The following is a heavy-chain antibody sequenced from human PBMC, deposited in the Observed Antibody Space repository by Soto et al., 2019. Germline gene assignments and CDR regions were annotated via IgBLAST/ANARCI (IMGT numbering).Heavy chain of an antibody. CDR2: IWYDGSNK. V-gene: IGHV3-33*01. Sequence: PGGSLRLSCAASGFTFSSYGMHWVRQAPGKGLEWVAVIWYDGSNKYYADSVKGRFTISRDNSKNTLYLQMNSLRAEDTAVYYCARDLDSAASDYSSLDGLGYYGMHVWGQGTTVTVSS. J-gene: IGHJ6*02. CDR1: GFTFSSYG. D-gene: IGHD6-13*01. CDR3: ARDLDSAASDYSSLDGLGYYGMHV.